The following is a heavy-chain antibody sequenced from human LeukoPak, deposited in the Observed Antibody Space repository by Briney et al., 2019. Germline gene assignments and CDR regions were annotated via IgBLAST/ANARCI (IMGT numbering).Heavy chain of an antibody. Sequence: GESLKISCKGSGYSINNYWIGRVRQMPGKGLEWMGIIYPADSDIRYSPSFQGQVTISADKSITTAYLQLSSLKASDTAMYYCARQEYCSGGSCYTWFDPWGQGTLVTVST. CDR1: GYSINNYW. J-gene: IGHJ5*02. V-gene: IGHV5-51*01. CDR3: ARQEYCSGGSCYTWFDP. CDR2: IYPADSDI. D-gene: IGHD2-15*01.